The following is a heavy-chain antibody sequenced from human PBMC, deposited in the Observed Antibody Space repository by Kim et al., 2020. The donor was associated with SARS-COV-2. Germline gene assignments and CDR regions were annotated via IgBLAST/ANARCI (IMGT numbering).Heavy chain of an antibody. D-gene: IGHD5-18*01. CDR1: GFTFTSSA. V-gene: IGHV1-58*01. J-gene: IGHJ6*02. CDR3: AADHRLWETYGMDV. CDR2: IVVGSGNT. Sequence: SVKVSCKASGFTFTSSAVQWVRQARGQRLEWIGWIVVGSGNTNYAQKFQERVTITRDMSTSTAYMELSSLRSEDTAVYYCAADHRLWETYGMDVWGQGTTVTVSS.